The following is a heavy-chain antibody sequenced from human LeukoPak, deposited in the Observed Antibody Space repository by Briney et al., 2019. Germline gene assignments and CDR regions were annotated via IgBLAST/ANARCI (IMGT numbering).Heavy chain of an antibody. V-gene: IGHV4-59*01. CDR3: ARDSGYSSSSGPYYYYYGMDV. CDR1: GGSISSYY. CDR2: IYYSGSN. D-gene: IGHD6-13*01. Sequence: SDTLSLTCTVSGGSISSYYWSWIRQHPGKGLEWIGYIYYSGSNNYNPSLKSRVTISVATSKNQFSLKLSYVTAADTAVYYCARDSGYSSSSGPYYYYYGMDVWDQGTTVTVSS. J-gene: IGHJ6*02.